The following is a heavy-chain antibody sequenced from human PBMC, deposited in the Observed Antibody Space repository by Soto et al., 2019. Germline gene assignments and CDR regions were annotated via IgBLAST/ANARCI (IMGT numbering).Heavy chain of an antibody. J-gene: IGHJ6*02. Sequence: PSETLSLTCAFYGGSFSGYYWSWIRQPPGKGLEWIGEINHSGSTNYNPSLKSRVTISVDTSKNQFSLKLSSVTAADTAVYYCARWSLGWGGMDVWGQGTTVTVSS. CDR1: GGSFSGYY. D-gene: IGHD3-16*01. CDR2: INHSGST. CDR3: ARWSLGWGGMDV. V-gene: IGHV4-34*01.